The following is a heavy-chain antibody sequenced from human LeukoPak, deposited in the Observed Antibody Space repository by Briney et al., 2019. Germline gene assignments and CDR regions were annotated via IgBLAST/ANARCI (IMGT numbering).Heavy chain of an antibody. Sequence: PGGSLRLSCVGSGFTFSDYWMSWVRQAPGKGLEWVAKIKQDGSEKDYVDALKGRFTISRDNAKNSLYLQMNSLRAEDTAVYDCARWLELMRNFDWWGQGTLVTVSS. J-gene: IGHJ4*02. CDR1: GFTFSDYW. CDR2: IKQDGSEK. V-gene: IGHV3-7*01. D-gene: IGHD5-24*01. CDR3: ARWLELMRNFDW.